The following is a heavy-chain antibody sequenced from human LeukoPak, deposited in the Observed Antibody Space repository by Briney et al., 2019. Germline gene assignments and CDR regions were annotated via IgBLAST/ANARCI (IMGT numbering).Heavy chain of an antibody. CDR1: GFTVSSNY. CDR3: AVHIVAAFDY. D-gene: IGHD6-13*01. V-gene: IGHV3-53*01. CDR2: IYSGGKT. J-gene: IGHJ4*02. Sequence: GGSLRLSCAASGFTVSSNYMSWVRQAPGKGLEWVSVIYSGGKTFYADSVKGRFTISRDNSKNTLYLQMNSLRAEDTAVYYCAVHIVAAFDYWGQGTLVTVSS.